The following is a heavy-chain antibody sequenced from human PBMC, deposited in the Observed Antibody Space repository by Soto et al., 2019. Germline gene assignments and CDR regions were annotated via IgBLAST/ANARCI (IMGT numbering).Heavy chain of an antibody. CDR2: IYPGDSDT. J-gene: IGHJ6*02. Sequence: PGESLKISCKGSGYSFTSYWIGWVLQMPGKGLEWMGIIYPGDSDTRYSPSFQGQVTISADKSISTAYLQWSSLKASDTAMYYCARTAAAGKYYYGMAVWGQGTTVTVSS. CDR3: ARTAAAGKYYYGMAV. D-gene: IGHD6-13*01. V-gene: IGHV5-51*01. CDR1: GYSFTSYW.